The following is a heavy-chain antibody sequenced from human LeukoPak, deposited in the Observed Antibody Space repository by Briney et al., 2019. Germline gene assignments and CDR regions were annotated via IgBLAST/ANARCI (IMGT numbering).Heavy chain of an antibody. CDR1: GGSISSYY. V-gene: IGHV4-59*12. Sequence: SETLSLTCTVSGGSISSYYWSWIRQPPGKGLEWIGYIYYSGSTNYNPSLKSRVTISVDTSKNQFSLKLSSVTAADTAVYYCARGIAAAGKIPYDYWGQGTLVTVSS. CDR2: IYYSGST. D-gene: IGHD6-13*01. J-gene: IGHJ4*02. CDR3: ARGIAAAGKIPYDY.